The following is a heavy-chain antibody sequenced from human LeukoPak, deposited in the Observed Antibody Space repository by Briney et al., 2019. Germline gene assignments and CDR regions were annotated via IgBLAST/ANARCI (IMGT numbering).Heavy chain of an antibody. Sequence: SETLSLTCAVYGGSLSGQYWSWIRQPPGKGLEWIGETSHTGSTKYNPSLKSRATISVDTPNNQFSLKLNSVTAADTAVYFCARNFDSWGQGTLVTVSS. J-gene: IGHJ4*02. CDR3: ARNFDS. CDR2: TSHTGST. V-gene: IGHV4-34*01. CDR1: GGSLSGQY.